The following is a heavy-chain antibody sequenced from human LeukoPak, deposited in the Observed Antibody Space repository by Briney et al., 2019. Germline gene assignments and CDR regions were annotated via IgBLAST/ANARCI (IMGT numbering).Heavy chain of an antibody. CDR3: AREADYGYFDY. V-gene: IGHV3-74*01. CDR2: INSDGSST. D-gene: IGHD4-17*01. CDR1: GFTFSSYW. J-gene: IGHJ4*02. Sequence: GGSLRLSCAASGFTFSSYWMHWVRQAPGKGLVWVSRINSDGSSTTYADSVKGRFTISRDNAKNALYLQMNGLRAEDTAVYYCAREADYGYFDYWGQGTLVTDSS.